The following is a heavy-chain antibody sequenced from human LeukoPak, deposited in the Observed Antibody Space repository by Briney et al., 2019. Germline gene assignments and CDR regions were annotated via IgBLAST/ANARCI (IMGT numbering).Heavy chain of an antibody. J-gene: IGHJ5*02. CDR1: GGSITSHS. D-gene: IGHD2-15*01. CDR2: TFYSGHT. V-gene: IGHV4-59*11. Sequence: SETPSLTCTVSGGSITSHSWSWIRQPPGKGLEWIGYTFYSGHTNYNPSLRSRVTISVDTSKTQFSLRLSSVTAADTAVYYCARDTDRRSSPGSWFDPWGQGTLVTVSS. CDR3: ARDTDRRSSPGSWFDP.